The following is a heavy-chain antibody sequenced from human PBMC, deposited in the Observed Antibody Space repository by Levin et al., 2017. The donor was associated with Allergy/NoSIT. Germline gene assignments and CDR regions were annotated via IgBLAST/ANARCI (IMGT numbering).Heavy chain of an antibody. D-gene: IGHD6-13*01. CDR3: SRGRSAAGTWFAP. V-gene: IGHV4-30-4*01. CDR2: ISYRGAT. J-gene: IGHJ5*02. CDR1: GGSINSDDYY. Sequence: TSETLSLTCTVSGGSINSDDYYWSWLRQAPGKGLEWVGYISYRGATYYNPSLKSRVSISIDTSKNQFSLELTSLTPADTAMYFCSRGRSAAGTWFAPWGQGTLVTVSS.